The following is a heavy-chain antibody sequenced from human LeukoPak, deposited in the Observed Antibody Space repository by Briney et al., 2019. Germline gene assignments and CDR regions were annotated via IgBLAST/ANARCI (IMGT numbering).Heavy chain of an antibody. CDR3: ARDGGNNGWYAMDV. D-gene: IGHD4-23*01. CDR1: GFTVSSNY. CDR2: IYRFGST. Sequence: GGSLRPSCAASGFTVSSNYMSWVRQAPGKGLAWVSIIYRFGSTFYADSVEGRFTISRDNSKNTLYLQMNSLRVEDTAIYYCARDGGNNGWYAMDVWGQGTTVTVSS. V-gene: IGHV3-66*01. J-gene: IGHJ6*02.